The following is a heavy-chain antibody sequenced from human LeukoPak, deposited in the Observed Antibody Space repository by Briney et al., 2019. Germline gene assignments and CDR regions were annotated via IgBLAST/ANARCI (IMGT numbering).Heavy chain of an antibody. Sequence: SVKVSCKASGGTFSSYAISWVRQAPGQGLEWMGGIIPIFGTANYAQKFQGRVTITTDESTSTAYMELSSLRSEDTAVYYCARERVTVVRGVIPRYPFFDYWGQGTLVTVSS. J-gene: IGHJ4*02. D-gene: IGHD3-10*01. CDR3: ARERVTVVRGVIPRYPFFDY. CDR2: IIPIFGTA. V-gene: IGHV1-69*05. CDR1: GGTFSSYA.